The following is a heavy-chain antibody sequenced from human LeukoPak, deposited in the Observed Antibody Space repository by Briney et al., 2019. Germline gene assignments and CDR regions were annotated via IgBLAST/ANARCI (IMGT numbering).Heavy chain of an antibody. V-gene: IGHV3-21*01. D-gene: IGHD2-2*01. J-gene: IGHJ3*01. Sequence: GGSLRLSCAASGFSFSIYSMNWVRQAPGKGLEWVSSVSSSSTSIYYADPLKGRFTISRDNAKNSLFLQVNSLRDEDTAVYYCARGPPCSSTSCYVTGAFDFWGQGTMVTVSS. CDR3: ARGPPCSSTSCYVTGAFDF. CDR2: VSSSSTSI. CDR1: GFSFSIYS.